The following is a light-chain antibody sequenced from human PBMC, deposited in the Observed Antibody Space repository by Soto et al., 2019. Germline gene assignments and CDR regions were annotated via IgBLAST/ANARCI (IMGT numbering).Light chain of an antibody. J-gene: IGKJ1*01. CDR2: AAS. CDR3: QQCGSSPWT. CDR1: QSVSSYY. V-gene: IGKV3-20*01. Sequence: EIVLTQSPGTLSLSTGERATLSCRASQSVSSYYLAWYQQKPGQAPRLLIYAASSRATGIPDRFSGGGSGTDFTLTISSLEPEDFAVYYCQQCGSSPWTFGQGTKVDIK.